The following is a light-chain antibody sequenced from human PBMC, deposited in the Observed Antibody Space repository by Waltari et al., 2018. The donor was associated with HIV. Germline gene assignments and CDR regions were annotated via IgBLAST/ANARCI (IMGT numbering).Light chain of an antibody. J-gene: IGLJ3*02. V-gene: IGLV1-51*01. Sequence: QAVLTQPPSVSAAPGQKVTISCSGSSSTIGNNYVSCYQQFPGKAPKVLIYDNNKRPPGVPDRFSGSRSGTSATLGVAGLQTGDEADYYCGTWDTSLSAGVFGGGTKLTVL. CDR1: SSTIGNNY. CDR2: DNN. CDR3: GTWDTSLSAGV.